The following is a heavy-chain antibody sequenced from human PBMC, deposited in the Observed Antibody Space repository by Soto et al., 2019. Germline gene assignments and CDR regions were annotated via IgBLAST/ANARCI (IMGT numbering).Heavy chain of an antibody. Sequence: PGGCLILAGVGSGFTLSTYSINWVRQGPGKGLEWVSSISSRSDIYYADSVKGRFTVSRDNAKNSVSLQMNSLRAEDTAVYYCAREYTAWPLAYGLDVWGQGTTVPVSS. CDR1: GFTLSTYS. J-gene: IGHJ6*02. D-gene: IGHD2-2*02. CDR2: ISSRSDI. V-gene: IGHV3-21*01. CDR3: AREYTAWPLAYGLDV.